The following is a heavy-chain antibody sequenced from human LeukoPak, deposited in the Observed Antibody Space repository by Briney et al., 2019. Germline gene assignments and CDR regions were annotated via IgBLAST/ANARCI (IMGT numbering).Heavy chain of an antibody. D-gene: IGHD2-8*01. CDR2: FDPEDGET. CDR3: ATAVGGVFAPGY. J-gene: IGHJ4*02. Sequence: GASVKVSCEVSGYTLTELSMHWVRQAPGKGLEWMGGFDPEDGETIYAQKFQGRVTMTEDTSTDTAYMELSSLRSEDTAVYYCATAVGGVFAPGYWGQGTLVTVSS. CDR1: GYTLTELS. V-gene: IGHV1-24*01.